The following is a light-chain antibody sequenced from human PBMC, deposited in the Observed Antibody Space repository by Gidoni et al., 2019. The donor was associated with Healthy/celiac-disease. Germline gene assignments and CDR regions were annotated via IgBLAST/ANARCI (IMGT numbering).Light chain of an antibody. Sequence: DIQLTQSPSFLSASVGDRVTITCRASQGISSYLAWYQQKPGKAPKLLIYAASTLQSGVPSRFSGSGSGTEFTLTISSLQPEDFATYYCQQLNSYPFXXXQGTRLEIK. J-gene: IGKJ5*01. CDR1: QGISSY. V-gene: IGKV1-9*01. CDR3: QQLNSYPFX. CDR2: AAS.